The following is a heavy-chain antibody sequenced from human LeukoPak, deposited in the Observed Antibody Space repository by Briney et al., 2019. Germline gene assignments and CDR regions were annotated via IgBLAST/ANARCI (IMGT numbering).Heavy chain of an antibody. J-gene: IGHJ3*02. CDR2: IYPGDSDT. CDR1: GYSFTNYW. CDR3: ARRKRGYYYGSGDNDAFDI. V-gene: IGHV5-51*01. D-gene: IGHD3-10*01. Sequence: SLKICCKGSGYSFTNYWICWGRQMPGKGLEWRGIIYPGDSDTRDSPTFEGPVAISAVKSISTAYLQWSSLKASDTAMYYCARRKRGYYYGSGDNDAFDIWGQGTMVTVSS.